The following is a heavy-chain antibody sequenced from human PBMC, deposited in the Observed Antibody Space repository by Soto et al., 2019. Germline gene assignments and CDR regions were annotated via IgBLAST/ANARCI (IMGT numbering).Heavy chain of an antibody. D-gene: IGHD3-22*01. Sequence: GLSLRLSCAASGFTFSSYEMNWVLQAPGKGLEWVSYISSSGSTIYYADSVKGGFTISRDNAKNSLYLQMNSLRAEDTAVYYCETDYSDYDSSGPGDYWGQGTLVTVSS. J-gene: IGHJ4*02. CDR3: ETDYSDYDSSGPGDY. CDR1: GFTFSSYE. V-gene: IGHV3-48*03. CDR2: ISSSGSTI.